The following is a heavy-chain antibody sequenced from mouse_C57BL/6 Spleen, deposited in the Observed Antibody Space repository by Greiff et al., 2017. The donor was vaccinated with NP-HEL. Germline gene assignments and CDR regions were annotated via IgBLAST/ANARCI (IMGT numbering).Heavy chain of an antibody. D-gene: IGHD2-3*01. CDR1: GFTFSDYY. V-gene: IGHV5-12*01. CDR3: ARGLYDSFMDY. Sequence: EVQLVESGGGLVQPGGSLKLSCAASGFTFSDYYMYWVRQTPEKRLEWVAYISNGGGSTYYPDTVKGRFTISRDNAKNTLYLQMSRLKSEDTAMYYCARGLYDSFMDYWGQGTSVTVSS. CDR2: ISNGGGST. J-gene: IGHJ4*01.